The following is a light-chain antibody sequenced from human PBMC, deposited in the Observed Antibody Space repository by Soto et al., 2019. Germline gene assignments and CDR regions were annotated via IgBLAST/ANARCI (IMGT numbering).Light chain of an antibody. J-gene: IGKJ3*01. CDR3: QQRSNWPPFT. Sequence: EIVLTQSPATLSFSPGERATLSCRASQSVSSYLAWYQQKPGQAPRLLIYDASNRATGIPARFSGSGSGTDFTLPISSLEPEDFAVYYCQQRSNWPPFTFGPGTKVDIK. V-gene: IGKV3-11*01. CDR2: DAS. CDR1: QSVSSY.